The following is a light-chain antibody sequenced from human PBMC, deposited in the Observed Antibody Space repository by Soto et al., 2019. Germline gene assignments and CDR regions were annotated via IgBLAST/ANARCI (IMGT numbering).Light chain of an antibody. CDR1: QSVSSY. CDR3: QQRSLWR. Sequence: EIVLTQSPATLSLSPGERATLSCRASQSVSSYLAWYQQKPGQAPRLLIYDASNRATGIPARFSGSGSGTDFTLTISSLEREDFAVYYCQQRSLWRFCPGTKLDIK. CDR2: DAS. J-gene: IGKJ3*01. V-gene: IGKV3-11*01.